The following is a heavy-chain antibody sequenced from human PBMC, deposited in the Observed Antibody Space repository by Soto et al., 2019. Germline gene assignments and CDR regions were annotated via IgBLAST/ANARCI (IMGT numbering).Heavy chain of an antibody. Sequence: ARLSNRQRPGGGLEWVAGISWKSDSEGYADSVKGRFSISRDNIQHSVHLQMNSLRPEDTALYYCATDTGLYDGGMDVGGQGTRVTVSS. V-gene: IGHV3-9*01. J-gene: IGHJ6*02. CDR3: ATDTGLYDGGMDV. D-gene: IGHD2-8*01. CDR2: ISWKSDSE. CDR1: A.